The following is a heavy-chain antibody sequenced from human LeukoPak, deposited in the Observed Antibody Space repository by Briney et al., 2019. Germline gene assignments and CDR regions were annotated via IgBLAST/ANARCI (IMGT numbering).Heavy chain of an antibody. V-gene: IGHV4-38-2*02. Sequence: SSETLSLTCNVSSYSIRNGYYWGWVRQSPGRGLEWIGSIYYTGITYYNPSLKSRVTISIDTSKNQFSLKLTSVTATDTAVYYCARESDLGVERVGGYFDYWGQGALVTVFS. CDR1: SYSIRNGYY. CDR2: IYYTGIT. D-gene: IGHD1-26*01. CDR3: ARESDLGVERVGGYFDY. J-gene: IGHJ4*02.